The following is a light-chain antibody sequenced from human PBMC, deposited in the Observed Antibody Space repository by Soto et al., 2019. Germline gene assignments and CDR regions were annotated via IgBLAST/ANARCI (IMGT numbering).Light chain of an antibody. CDR2: QIA. Sequence: VLTQTPLSARVQVGQSASFSCRYSEPLVQENGETYLGGLQVRPGHPPRLLIYQIAERPPGVPDRFTGSGAGKDFTLTISGVQPDDVGVYDCMQAAQFRTFGQGTKV. V-gene: IGKV2-24*01. CDR1: EPLVQENGETY. J-gene: IGKJ1*01. CDR3: MQAAQFRT.